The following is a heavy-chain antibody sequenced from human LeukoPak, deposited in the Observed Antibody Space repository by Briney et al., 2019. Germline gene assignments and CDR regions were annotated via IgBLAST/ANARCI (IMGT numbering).Heavy chain of an antibody. CDR3: ARGLRGFWSGYLSY. CDR1: GGSISGYY. Sequence: SETLSLTCTVSGGSISGYYWSWIRQPPGKGLEWIGEINHSGSTNYNPSLKSRVTISVDTSKNQFSLKLSSVTAADTAVYYCARGLRGFWSGYLSYWGQGTLVTVSS. CDR2: INHSGST. J-gene: IGHJ4*02. V-gene: IGHV4-34*01. D-gene: IGHD3-3*01.